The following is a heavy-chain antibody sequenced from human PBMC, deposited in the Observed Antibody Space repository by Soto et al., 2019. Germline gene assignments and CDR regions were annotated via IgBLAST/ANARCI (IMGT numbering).Heavy chain of an antibody. D-gene: IGHD1-26*01. CDR3: ARDRGGSYPFDS. V-gene: IGHV4-30-4*01. CDR1: GGSISSANYY. J-gene: IGHJ4*02. Sequence: QVRLQESGPGLVKPSQTLSLTCIVSGGSISSANYYWSWIRQPPGKGLEWIGYIYYSGSAYYNPSLKSRVTISLDTSKTQFSLKLSSVTAADTAMYYCARDRGGSYPFDSWGQGTLVTVSS. CDR2: IYYSGSA.